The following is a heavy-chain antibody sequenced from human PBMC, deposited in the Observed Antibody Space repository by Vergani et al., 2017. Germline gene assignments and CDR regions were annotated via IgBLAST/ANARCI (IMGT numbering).Heavy chain of an antibody. CDR3: AREATTGTTGGWFDP. J-gene: IGHJ5*02. CDR2: INPNSGGT. CDR1: GYTFTGYY. V-gene: IGHV1-2*02. D-gene: IGHD1-1*01. Sequence: QVQLVQSGAEVKKPGASVKVSCKASGYTFTGYYMHWVRPAPGQGLEWMGWINPNSGGTNYAQKFQGRVNMTRDTSISTAYMELSRLRSDDTAVYYCAREATTGTTGGWFDPWGQGTLVTVSS.